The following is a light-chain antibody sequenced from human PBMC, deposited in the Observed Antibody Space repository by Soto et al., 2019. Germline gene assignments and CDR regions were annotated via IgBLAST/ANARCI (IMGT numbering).Light chain of an antibody. CDR2: GNS. J-gene: IGLJ2*01. V-gene: IGLV1-40*01. Sequence: QSVLKQPASVSGAPGQRVTLSCTGSSSNIGAGYDVHWYQQLPGTAPKLLIYGNSNRPSGVPDRFSGSKSGTSASLAITGLQAEDEADYYCQSYDSSLSGSVVFGGGTKLTVL. CDR1: SSNIGAGYD. CDR3: QSYDSSLSGSVV.